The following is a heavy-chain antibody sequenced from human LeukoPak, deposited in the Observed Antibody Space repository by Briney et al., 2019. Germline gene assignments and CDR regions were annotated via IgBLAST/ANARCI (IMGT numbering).Heavy chain of an antibody. V-gene: IGHV3-48*03. J-gene: IGHJ4*02. CDR1: GFTFSSYE. D-gene: IGHD6-19*01. CDR3: ARATRGSGWYEGYFDY. Sequence: PGGSLRLSCAASGFTFSSYEMNWVRQAPGKGLEWVSYISSSGSTIYYADSVKGRFTISRDNAKNSLYLQMNSLRAEDTAVYYCARATRGSGWYEGYFDYWGQGTLVTVSS. CDR2: ISSSGSTI.